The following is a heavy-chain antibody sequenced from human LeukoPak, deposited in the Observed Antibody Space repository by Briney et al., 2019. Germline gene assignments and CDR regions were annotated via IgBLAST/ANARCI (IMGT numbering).Heavy chain of an antibody. CDR1: GGSISSYY. CDR2: IYTSGST. J-gene: IGHJ5*02. D-gene: IGHD4-17*01. Sequence: SETLSLTCTVSGGSISSYYWSWIRQPAGKGLEWIGRIYTSGSTNYNPSLKSRVTMSVDTSKNQFSLKLSSVTAADTAVYYCARTHDYGDSPYNWFDPWGQGTLVTVSS. CDR3: ARTHDYGDSPYNWFDP. V-gene: IGHV4-4*07.